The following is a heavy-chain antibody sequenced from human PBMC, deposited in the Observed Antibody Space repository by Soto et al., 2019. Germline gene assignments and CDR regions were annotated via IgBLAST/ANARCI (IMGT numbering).Heavy chain of an antibody. CDR3: ARALILTGYYIHDAFDI. CDR2: IYHSGST. V-gene: IGHV4-59*01. Sequence: SETLSLTCTVSGGSISSYYWSWIRQPPGKGLEWIGYIYHSGSTNYNPSLKSRVTISVDRSKNQFSLKLSSVTAADTAVYYCARALILTGYYIHDAFDIWGQGTMVTVS. J-gene: IGHJ3*02. D-gene: IGHD3-9*01. CDR1: GGSISSYY.